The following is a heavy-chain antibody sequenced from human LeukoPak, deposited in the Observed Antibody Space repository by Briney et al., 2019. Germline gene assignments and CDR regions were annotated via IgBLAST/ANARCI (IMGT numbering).Heavy chain of an antibody. CDR3: ATDPDHIVGATTADY. CDR1: AFTFSSYA. D-gene: IGHD1-26*01. CDR2: IGGRRSYT. J-gene: IGHJ4*02. Sequence: PGGSLRLSCAASAFTFSSYAMNWVRQAPGKGLEWVSVIGGRRSYTHYADSVKGRCTISRDNSKNTLYLQMNSLRAEDTAVYYCATDPDHIVGATTADYWGQGTLVTVSS. V-gene: IGHV3-23*01.